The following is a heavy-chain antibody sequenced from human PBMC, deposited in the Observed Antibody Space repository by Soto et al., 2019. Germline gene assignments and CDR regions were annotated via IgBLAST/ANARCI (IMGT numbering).Heavy chain of an antibody. CDR3: AKDWYYYDSSGYWGFLDY. CDR2: ISYDGSNK. D-gene: IGHD3-22*01. CDR1: GFTFSSYG. Sequence: GGSLRLSCAASGFTFSSYGMHWVRQAPGKGLEWVAVISYDGSNKYYADSVKGRFTISRDNSKNTLYLQMNSLRAEDTAVYYCAKDWYYYDSSGYWGFLDYWGQGTLVTVSS. J-gene: IGHJ4*02. V-gene: IGHV3-30*18.